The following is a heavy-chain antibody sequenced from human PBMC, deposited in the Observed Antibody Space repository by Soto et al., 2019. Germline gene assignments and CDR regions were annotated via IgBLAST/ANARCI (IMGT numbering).Heavy chain of an antibody. CDR3: ARAISTVSFMDV. CDR1: GGSISSSY. Sequence: SEILSLTCTVSGGSISSSYWNWIRQPPGKGLEWIGYIYYSGSTNYSPSLKSRVTISVDTSKNQFSLKLNSVTAADTAVYYCARAISTVSFMDVWGKGTTVTVSS. CDR2: IYYSGST. V-gene: IGHV4-59*08. J-gene: IGHJ6*03. D-gene: IGHD6-13*01.